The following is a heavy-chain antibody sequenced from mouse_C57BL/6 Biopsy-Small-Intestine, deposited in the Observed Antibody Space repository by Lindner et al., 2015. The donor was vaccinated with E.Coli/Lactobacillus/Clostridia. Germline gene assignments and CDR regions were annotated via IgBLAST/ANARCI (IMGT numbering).Heavy chain of an antibody. CDR2: INTYNGNT. V-gene: IGHV1-81*01. J-gene: IGHJ4*01. Sequence: SVKVSCKASGYTFTSYGISWVRQAPGQGLEWMGWINTYNGNTNYAQELQGRVTMTTDTSTSTAYMELTSLRSDDTAVFYCARDVGPMGIGGPDYWGQGTLVTVSS. CDR1: GYTFTSYG. CDR3: ARDVGPMGIGGPDY.